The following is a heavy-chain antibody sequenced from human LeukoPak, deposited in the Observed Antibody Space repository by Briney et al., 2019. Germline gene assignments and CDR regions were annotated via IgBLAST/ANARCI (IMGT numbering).Heavy chain of an antibody. CDR1: GYSISSGYY. V-gene: IGHV4-38-2*02. Sequence: SETLSLTCTVSGYSISSGYYWGWLRQPPGKGLEWIGSIYHSGSTYYNPSLKSRVTISVDTSKNQFSLKLNSVTAADTAVYYCACGIYDILTPSHYWGQGTLVTVSS. D-gene: IGHD3-9*01. J-gene: IGHJ4*02. CDR3: ACGIYDILTPSHY. CDR2: IYHSGST.